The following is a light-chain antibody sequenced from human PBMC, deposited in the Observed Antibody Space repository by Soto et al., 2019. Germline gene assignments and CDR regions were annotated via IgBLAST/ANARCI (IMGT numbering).Light chain of an antibody. Sequence: EIVLTHSPGTLSLSPWERATLSFRASQSVSSYLAWYQQKPGQPPGLLMFRTSSRATVFPARFSGSGSGTEFTLTISSLQSEDFAVYYCQQNNNWRITFGQGTRLEIK. J-gene: IGKJ5*01. CDR2: RTS. CDR3: QQNNNWRIT. V-gene: IGKV3-15*01. CDR1: QSVSSY.